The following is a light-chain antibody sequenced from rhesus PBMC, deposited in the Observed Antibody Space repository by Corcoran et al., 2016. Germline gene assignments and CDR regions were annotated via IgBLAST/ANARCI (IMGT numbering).Light chain of an antibody. CDR3: SSYAASNTLL. V-gene: IGLV2-32*02. Sequence: QAALTQPRSVSGSPGQSVTISCTGTSSDIGAYNYVSWYQQHPGTAPKLLIYEVTKRPSGVSDRFSGSKSGNTASLTISGLQPEDEADYYCSSYAASNTLLFGGGTRLTVL. CDR2: EVT. J-gene: IGLJ2*01. CDR1: SSDIGAYNY.